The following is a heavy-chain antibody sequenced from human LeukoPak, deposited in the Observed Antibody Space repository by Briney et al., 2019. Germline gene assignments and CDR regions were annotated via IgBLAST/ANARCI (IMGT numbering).Heavy chain of an antibody. D-gene: IGHD2-2*01. Sequence: PSETLSLTCTVSGGSISSSNYYWGWIRQPPEKGLEWIGSIYYSGYTNYNPSLKSRVTISVDTSKNQFSLKLSSVTAADTAVYYCARTTEDCNSASCYQYCFDPWGQGTLVTVSS. J-gene: IGHJ5*02. V-gene: IGHV4-39*07. CDR1: GGSISSSNYY. CDR2: IYYSGYT. CDR3: ARTTEDCNSASCYQYCFDP.